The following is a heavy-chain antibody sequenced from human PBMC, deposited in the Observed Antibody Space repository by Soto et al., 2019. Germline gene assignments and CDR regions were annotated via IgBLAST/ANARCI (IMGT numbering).Heavy chain of an antibody. Sequence: SETLSLTCTVSGGSISSYYWSWIRQPPGKGLEWIGYIYYSGSTNYNPSLKSRVTISVDTSKNQFSLKLSSVTAADTAVYSCARGVGATASIDYWGQGTLVTVSS. CDR2: IYYSGST. CDR3: ARGVGATASIDY. V-gene: IGHV4-59*01. J-gene: IGHJ4*02. CDR1: GGSISSYY. D-gene: IGHD1-26*01.